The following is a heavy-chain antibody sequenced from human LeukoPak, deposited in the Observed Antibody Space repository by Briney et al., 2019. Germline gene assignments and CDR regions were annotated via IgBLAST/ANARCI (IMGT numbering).Heavy chain of an antibody. J-gene: IGHJ3*02. CDR3: ARDNLTYYDFWSGYHDAFDI. CDR2: INPSGGST. V-gene: IGHV1-46*01. D-gene: IGHD3-3*01. CDR1: GYTFTSYY. Sequence: ASVKVSCKASGYTFTSYYMHWVRQAPGQGLEWMGIINPSGGSTSYAQKFLGRVTMTRDTSTSTVYMELSSLRSEDTAVYYCARDNLTYYDFWSGYHDAFDIWGQGTMVTVSS.